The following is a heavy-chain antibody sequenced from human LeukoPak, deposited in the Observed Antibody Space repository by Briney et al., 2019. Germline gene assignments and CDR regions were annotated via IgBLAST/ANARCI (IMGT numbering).Heavy chain of an antibody. CDR2: IYYSGST. Sequence: SETLSLTCTVSGGSISSYYWSWIRQPPGKGLEWIGYIYYSGSTNYNPSLKSRVTISVDTSKNQFSLKLSSVTAADTAVYYCASLGRMAAIGTEHWGQGTLVTVSS. CDR3: ASLGRMAAIGTEH. J-gene: IGHJ4*02. V-gene: IGHV4-59*01. CDR1: GGSISSYY. D-gene: IGHD6-13*01.